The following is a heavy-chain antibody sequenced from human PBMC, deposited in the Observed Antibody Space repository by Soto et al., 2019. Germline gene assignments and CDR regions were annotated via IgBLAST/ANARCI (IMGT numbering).Heavy chain of an antibody. CDR3: ARVDWSGGSCYPFGY. CDR1: GYTFTSYD. CDR2: MNPNSGNT. V-gene: IGHV1-8*01. Sequence: QVQLVQSGAEVKKPGASVKVSCKASGYTFTSYDINWVRQATGQGLEWMGWMNPNSGNTGYAQKFQGRVTMTRNTFISTDYMELSSRRSEDTAVYYWARVDWSGGSCYPFGYWGQGTLVTVSS. J-gene: IGHJ4*02. D-gene: IGHD2-15*01.